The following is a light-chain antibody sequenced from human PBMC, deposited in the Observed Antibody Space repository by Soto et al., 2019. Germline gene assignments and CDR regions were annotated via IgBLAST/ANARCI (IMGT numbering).Light chain of an antibody. Sequence: DIQMTQSPSSLSASVGDRVTITCRASQSISAHLNWYQQKPGKAPKVLIYAATNLESGVPSRFSGSGSGTECTLTISSLQPEDFATYYCQQGYTTPGTFGQGTKVE. CDR1: QSISAH. V-gene: IGKV1-39*01. CDR2: AAT. J-gene: IGKJ1*01. CDR3: QQGYTTPGT.